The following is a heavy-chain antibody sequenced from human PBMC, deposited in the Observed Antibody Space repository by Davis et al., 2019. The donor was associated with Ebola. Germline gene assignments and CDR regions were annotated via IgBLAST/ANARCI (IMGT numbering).Heavy chain of an antibody. CDR3: AREGGIADQVDY. J-gene: IGHJ4*02. V-gene: IGHV3-7*03. CDR1: GFTFSSYG. D-gene: IGHD6-13*01. Sequence: GGSLRLSCAASGFTFSSYGMHWVRQAPGKGLEWVANIKQDGSEKYYVDSVKGRFTISRDNAKNSLYLQMNSLRAEDTAMYYCAREGGIADQVDYWGQGTLVTVSS. CDR2: IKQDGSEK.